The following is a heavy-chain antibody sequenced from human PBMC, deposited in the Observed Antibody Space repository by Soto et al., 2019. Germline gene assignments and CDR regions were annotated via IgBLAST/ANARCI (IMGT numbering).Heavy chain of an antibody. CDR3: AGREFSTSSFYYYYYAMDV. J-gene: IGHJ6*02. Sequence: QVQLQQWGAGLLKPSETLSLTCAMYGGSFCDYYWSWVRQPPGKGLEWIGEINHGGNSNYNPSLKSRVTISVDASNNQFSLKLTSVTAADTGVYYCAGREFSTSSFYYYYYAMDVWGQGTTVTVS. D-gene: IGHD6-6*01. CDR1: GGSFCDYY. V-gene: IGHV4-34*01. CDR2: INHGGNS.